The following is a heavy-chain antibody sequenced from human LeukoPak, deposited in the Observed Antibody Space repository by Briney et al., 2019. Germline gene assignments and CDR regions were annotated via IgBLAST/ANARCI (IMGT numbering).Heavy chain of an antibody. V-gene: IGHV4-59*08. CDR3: ARHRGSKTLDY. J-gene: IGHJ4*02. CDR2: IYYSGST. D-gene: IGHD3-10*01. Sequence: SETLSLTCTVSGGSISSYYWSWIRQPPGKGLEWIGYIYYSGSTNYNPSLKSRVTISVDTSKNQFSLKLSSVTAADTAVYYCARHRGSKTLDYWGQGTLVTVSS. CDR1: GGSISSYY.